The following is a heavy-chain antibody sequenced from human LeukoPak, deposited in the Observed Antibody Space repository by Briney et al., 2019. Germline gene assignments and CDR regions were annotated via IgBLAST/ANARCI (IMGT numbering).Heavy chain of an antibody. CDR2: IRGSGGST. CDR3: AKFGLDYGDYPYFDY. J-gene: IGHJ4*02. Sequence: GGSLRLSCAASGFTFSSYAMSWVRQAPGKGLEWVSAIRGSGGSTYYADSVKDRFTISRDNSKNTLYLQMNNLRAEDTAVYYCAKFGLDYGDYPYFDYWGQGTLVTVSS. V-gene: IGHV3-23*01. D-gene: IGHD4-17*01. CDR1: GFTFSSYA.